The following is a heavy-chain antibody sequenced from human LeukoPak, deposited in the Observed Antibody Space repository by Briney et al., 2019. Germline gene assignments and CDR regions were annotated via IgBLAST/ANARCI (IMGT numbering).Heavy chain of an antibody. CDR1: GFTFSSYW. CDR2: VKQDGSEK. Sequence: GGSLRLSCAASGFTFSSYWMNLLRQAPGKGLEWVANVKQDGSEKYYVDSVKGGFIISRYNAKNSLYLQMNSLRAEDTAVYYCAKEVGYPILSYDSWGQGALVTVSS. V-gene: IGHV3-7*01. J-gene: IGHJ5*01. D-gene: IGHD5-12*01. CDR3: AKEVGYPILSYDS.